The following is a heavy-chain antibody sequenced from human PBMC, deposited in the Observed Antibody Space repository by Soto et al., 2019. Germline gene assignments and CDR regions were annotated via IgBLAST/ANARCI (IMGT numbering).Heavy chain of an antibody. V-gene: IGHV1-2*04. Sequence: ASVKVSCKASGYTFTGYYMHWVRQAPGQGLEWMGWINPNSGGTNYAQKFQGWVTMTRDTSISTAYMELSRLRSDDTAVYYCAIASQPPPGVDGGWDYWGQGTLVTVSS. D-gene: IGHD3-16*01. CDR1: GYTFTGYY. CDR2: INPNSGGT. CDR3: AIASQPPPGVDGGWDY. J-gene: IGHJ4*02.